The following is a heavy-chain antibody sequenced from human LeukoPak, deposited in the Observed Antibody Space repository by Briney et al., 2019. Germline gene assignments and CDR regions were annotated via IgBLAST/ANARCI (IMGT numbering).Heavy chain of an antibody. CDR3: ARAAYDSNGFTANHDY. V-gene: IGHV3-53*01. CDR2: LYSDGTT. Sequence: PGGSLRLSCAASGFTVSSNYMSWVRQAPGKGLEWVSVLYSDGTTYYAESVKGRFTISRDNSKNTLYLQMNNLRAEDTAVYYCARAAYDSNGFTANHDYWGQGTLVTVSS. CDR1: GFTVSSNY. J-gene: IGHJ4*02. D-gene: IGHD3-22*01.